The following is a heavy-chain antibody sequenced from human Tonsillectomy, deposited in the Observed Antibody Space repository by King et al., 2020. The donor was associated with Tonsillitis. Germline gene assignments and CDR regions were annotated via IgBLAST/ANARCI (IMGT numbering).Heavy chain of an antibody. CDR3: AREVRYCSSTSCYTIKGYYYYYYMDV. V-gene: IGHV4-31*03. D-gene: IGHD2-2*02. CDR1: GGSISSGGYY. Sequence: QLQESGPGLVKPSQTLSLTCTVSGGSISSGGYYWSWIRQHPGQGLEWIGYIYYSGSTYYNPSLKSRVTISVDTSKNQFSLKLSSVTAADTAVYYCAREVRYCSSTSCYTIKGYYYYYYMDVWGKGTTVTVSS. J-gene: IGHJ6*03. CDR2: IYYSGST.